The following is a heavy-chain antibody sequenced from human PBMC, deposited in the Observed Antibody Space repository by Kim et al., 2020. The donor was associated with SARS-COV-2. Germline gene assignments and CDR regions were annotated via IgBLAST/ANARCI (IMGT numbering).Heavy chain of an antibody. CDR3: ARAYGGNSGYYYYGMDV. CDR2: INAGNGNT. CDR1: GYTFTSYA. D-gene: IGHD2-21*02. V-gene: IGHV1-3*01. Sequence: ASVKVSCKASGYTFTSYAMHWVRQAPGQRLEWMGWINAGNGNTKYSQKFQGRVTITRDTSASTAYMELSSLRSEDTAVYYCARAYGGNSGYYYYGMDVWGQGTTVTVSS. J-gene: IGHJ6*02.